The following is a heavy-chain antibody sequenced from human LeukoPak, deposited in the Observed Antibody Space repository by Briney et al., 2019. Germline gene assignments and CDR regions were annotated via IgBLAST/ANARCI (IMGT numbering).Heavy chain of an antibody. Sequence: GGSLRLSCAASGFTFSSYSMNWVRQAPGKGLEWVSSISRRSSYVYYADSVKGRFTISRDNAKNSLYLQMNSLRAEDTAVYYCARIANYDFWSGHPDYWGQGTLVTVSS. V-gene: IGHV3-21*01. CDR3: ARIANYDFWSGHPDY. CDR1: GFTFSSYS. CDR2: ISRRSSYV. D-gene: IGHD3-3*01. J-gene: IGHJ4*02.